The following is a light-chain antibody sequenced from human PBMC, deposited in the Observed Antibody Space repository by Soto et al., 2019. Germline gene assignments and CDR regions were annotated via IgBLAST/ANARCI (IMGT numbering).Light chain of an antibody. CDR2: GAS. CDR1: QSVTSNS. Sequence: EIVWTKYQGTLSLSPGERATLSCRASQSVTSNSLAWFQQIPGQAPRLLIYGASNRATGIPDRFSGGGSGTDFTLTISRLEPEDFAVYYCQQYTGLPRTFGQGTNVDI. J-gene: IGKJ1*01. V-gene: IGKV3-20*01. CDR3: QQYTGLPRT.